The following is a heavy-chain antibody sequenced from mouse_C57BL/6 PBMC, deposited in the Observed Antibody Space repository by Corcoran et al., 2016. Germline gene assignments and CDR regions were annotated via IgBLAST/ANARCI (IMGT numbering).Heavy chain of an antibody. Sequence: QVTLTESGPGILQSSQNLSLNCSFSGFSLSTTGMGVRWIRQPSGKGLEWLAHIYWDDDKRYNQSLKSRLTISKDTSRNQVFLKITSVDTADTATYYCARIDGYYALYAMDYWGQGTSVTVSS. D-gene: IGHD2-3*01. J-gene: IGHJ4*01. CDR3: ARIDGYYALYAMDY. V-gene: IGHV8-12*01. CDR1: GFSLSTTGMG. CDR2: IYWDDDK.